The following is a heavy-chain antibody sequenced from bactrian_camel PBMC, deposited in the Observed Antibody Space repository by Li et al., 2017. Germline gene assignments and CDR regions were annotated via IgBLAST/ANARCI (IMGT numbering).Heavy chain of an antibody. CDR2: IYTGGGST. V-gene: IGHV3S1*01. CDR3: AVQRLHPGVRRKVIGDYPH. J-gene: IGHJ4*01. D-gene: IGHD4*01. CDR1: GFSSATFGHPC. Sequence: HVQLVESGGGSALAGGSLRLSCVSSGFSSATFGHPCMTWFRQVPGKEREAVAAIYTGGGSTFYADSVKGRFTIVLGSGRNTMDLQMNDLKPEDTAMYYCAVQRLHPGVRRKVIGDYPHWGQGTQVTVS.